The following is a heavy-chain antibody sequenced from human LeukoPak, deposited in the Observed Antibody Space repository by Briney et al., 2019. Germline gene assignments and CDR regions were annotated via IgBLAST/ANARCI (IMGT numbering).Heavy chain of an antibody. V-gene: IGHV3-53*01. Sequence: GGSLRLSCAASGFTFSSYSMNWVRQAPGKGLEWVSVIYSGGSTYYADSVKGRFTISRDNSKNTLYLQMNSLRAEDTAVYYCARASRTNFDFWGQGTLVTVSS. CDR1: GFTFSSYS. J-gene: IGHJ4*02. CDR2: IYSGGST. CDR3: ARASRTNFDF. D-gene: IGHD2-2*01.